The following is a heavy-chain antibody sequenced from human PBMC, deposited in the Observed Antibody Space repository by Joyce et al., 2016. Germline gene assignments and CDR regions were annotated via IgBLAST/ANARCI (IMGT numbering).Heavy chain of an antibody. J-gene: IGHJ6*02. D-gene: IGHD4-11*01. Sequence: QVHVVQSGTEVKKPGASVKVSCKASGYIFTSYAMHLVRQAPGQRPEWMGWINTKNGNTRYSQKFQVRVTISRDTSASTAYMVLSSLRSEDTAVYYCAREGWEWNRNYGGYYGMDVWGQGTTVTVSS. CDR1: GYIFTSYA. CDR3: AREGWEWNRNYGGYYGMDV. V-gene: IGHV1-3*04. CDR2: INTKNGNT.